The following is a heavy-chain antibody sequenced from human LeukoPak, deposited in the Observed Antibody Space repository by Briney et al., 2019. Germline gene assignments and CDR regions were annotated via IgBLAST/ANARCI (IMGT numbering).Heavy chain of an antibody. D-gene: IGHD3-22*01. CDR1: GGSFSGYY. CDR3: ARGRHLIVVVTRFDY. Sequence: SETLSLTCAVYGGSFSGYYWSWIRQPPGKGLEWIGEINHSGSTNYNPSLKGRVTISVDTSKNQFSLKLSSVTAADTAVYYCARGRHLIVVVTRFDYWGQGTLVTVSS. CDR2: INHSGST. V-gene: IGHV4-34*01. J-gene: IGHJ4*02.